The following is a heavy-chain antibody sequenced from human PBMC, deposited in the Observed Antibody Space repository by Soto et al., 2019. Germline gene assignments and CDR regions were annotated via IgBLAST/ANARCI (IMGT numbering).Heavy chain of an antibody. Sequence: SVKVSSKASGGTFGCYALSWVRQAPGQGLEWMGGIIPVSGAAHYAQKFQGRVTITADESTSTAYMELSSLSSQDRAVYFCATALGCRSTSCTLDSWGKAPRVTSPQ. CDR1: GGTFGCYA. CDR2: IIPVSGAA. CDR3: ATALGCRSTSCTLDS. J-gene: IGHJ4*02. D-gene: IGHD2-2*01. V-gene: IGHV1-69*13.